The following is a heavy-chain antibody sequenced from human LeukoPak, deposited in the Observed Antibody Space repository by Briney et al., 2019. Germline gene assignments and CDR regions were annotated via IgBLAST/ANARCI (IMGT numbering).Heavy chain of an antibody. V-gene: IGHV4-61*02. CDR2: IYTSGST. J-gene: IGHJ4*02. CDR1: GGSISSGSYY. Sequence: SETLSLTCTVSGGSISSGSYYWSWIRQPAGKGLEWIGRIYTSGSTNYNPSLKSRVTISVDTSKNQFSLKLSSVTAADTAVYYCAREGRRSLPSFQPDYWGQGTLVTVSP. D-gene: IGHD2-15*01. CDR3: AREGRRSLPSFQPDY.